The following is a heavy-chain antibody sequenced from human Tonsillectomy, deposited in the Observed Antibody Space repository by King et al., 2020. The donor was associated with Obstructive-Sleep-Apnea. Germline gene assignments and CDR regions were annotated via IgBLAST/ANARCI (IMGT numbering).Heavy chain of an antibody. J-gene: IGHJ4*02. Sequence: VQLVESGGGLVQPGRSLRLSCTASGFTFGDYAMSWFRQAPGKGLEWVGFIRRKVYGGTTEYAESVKGSFTISRDDSKSIAYLQMTSLKTEDTAVYYCTRDLGYYDTSGYLGFYWGQGTLVTVSS. CDR1: GFTFGDYA. CDR2: IRRKVYGGTT. V-gene: IGHV3-49*03. CDR3: TRDLGYYDTSGYLGFY. D-gene: IGHD3-22*01.